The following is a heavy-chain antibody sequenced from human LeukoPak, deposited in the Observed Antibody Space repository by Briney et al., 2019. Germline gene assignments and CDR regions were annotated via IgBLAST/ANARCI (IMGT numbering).Heavy chain of an antibody. CDR3: ARDSSDIVVVPAAMWGGYFDY. V-gene: IGHV3-33*01. D-gene: IGHD2-2*01. J-gene: IGHJ4*02. Sequence: GGSLRLSCAASGFTFSSYGMHWVRHAPGKGLEWVAVIWYDGSNKYYADSVKGRFTISRDNSKNTLYLQMNSLRAEDTAVYYCARDSSDIVVVPAAMWGGYFDYWGQGTLVTVSS. CDR1: GFTFSSYG. CDR2: IWYDGSNK.